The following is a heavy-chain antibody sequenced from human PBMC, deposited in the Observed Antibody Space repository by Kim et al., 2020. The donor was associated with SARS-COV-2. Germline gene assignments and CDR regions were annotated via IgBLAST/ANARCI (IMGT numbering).Heavy chain of an antibody. D-gene: IGHD2-15*01. CDR2: IYSGGST. CDR1: GFTVSSNY. V-gene: IGHV3-53*01. CDR3: AREVVAAKNSPHFDY. J-gene: IGHJ4*02. Sequence: GGSLRLSCAASGFTVSSNYMSWVRQAPGKGLEWVSVIYSGGSTYYADSVKGRFTISRDNSKNTLYLQMNSLRAEDTAVYYCAREVVAAKNSPHFDYWGQGTLVTVSS.